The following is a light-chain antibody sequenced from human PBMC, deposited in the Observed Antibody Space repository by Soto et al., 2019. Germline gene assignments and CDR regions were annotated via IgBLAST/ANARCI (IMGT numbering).Light chain of an antibody. CDR1: QSVLNTSKNKNS. J-gene: IGKJ1*01. CDR2: RIS. V-gene: IGKV4-1*01. CDR3: LQRKDFPWT. Sequence: DVVMTQSPDSLAVSLGERATINCKSSQSVLNTSKNKNSLDWYLQKPGQSPQLLIYRISSRASGVPDRFSGSGSGTDFTLKISRVEAGDVGVFYCLQRKDFPWTFGQGTKVDIK.